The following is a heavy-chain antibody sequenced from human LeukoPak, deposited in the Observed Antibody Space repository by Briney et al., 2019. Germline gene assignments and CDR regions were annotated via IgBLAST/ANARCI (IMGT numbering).Heavy chain of an antibody. CDR1: GYRFTDVG. Sequence: GASVKVSCKASGYRFTDVGISWVRQAPGQGLEWMGWISAYRGNTNYAQALQDRATMTADAPTSTAYLELRSLRSDDTAVYYCARGGGLVPGTWFDPWGQGTLVTVSS. J-gene: IGHJ5*02. CDR3: ARGGGLVPGTWFDP. V-gene: IGHV1-18*01. CDR2: ISAYRGNT. D-gene: IGHD6-19*01.